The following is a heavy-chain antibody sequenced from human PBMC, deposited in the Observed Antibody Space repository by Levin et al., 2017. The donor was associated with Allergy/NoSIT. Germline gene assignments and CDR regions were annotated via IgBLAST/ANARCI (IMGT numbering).Heavy chain of an antibody. D-gene: IGHD6-19*01. CDR2: ISYDGSNK. V-gene: IGHV3-30-3*01. Sequence: PGGSLRLSCAASGFTFSSYAMHWVRQAPGKGLEWVAVISYDGSNKYYADSVKGRFTISRDNSKNTLYLQMNSLRAEDTAVYYCARVLEGDLVAVAGRGGFDYWGQGTLVTVSS. J-gene: IGHJ4*02. CDR1: GFTFSSYA. CDR3: ARVLEGDLVAVAGRGGFDY.